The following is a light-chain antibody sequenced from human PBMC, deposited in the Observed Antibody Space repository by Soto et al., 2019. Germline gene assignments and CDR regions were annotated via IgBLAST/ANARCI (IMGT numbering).Light chain of an antibody. V-gene: IGLV1-40*01. CDR1: GSNIGAGFD. CDR2: VNN. J-gene: IGLJ1*01. CDR3: QSFDRTLRGYV. Sequence: QSVLTQPPSVSGAPGQRVTISCTGSGSNIGAGFDVNWYQVLPGRAPKLLISVNNNRPSGVPDRFSGSKSASSASLAITRLQADDEADYYCQSFDRTLRGYVFGTGTKVTVL.